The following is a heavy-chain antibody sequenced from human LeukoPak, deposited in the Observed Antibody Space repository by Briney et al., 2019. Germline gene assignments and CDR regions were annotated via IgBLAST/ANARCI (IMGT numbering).Heavy chain of an antibody. Sequence: SGPTLVNPTQTLTLTCTFSGFSLITSGVGVGWVRQPPGKALEWLGIIYWNGDRRYSPSLNSRLTITKETSKNQVVLRMTNMDPVDTATYYCAHSCCAPTGMDLDYWGQGTLVTVSS. J-gene: IGHJ4*02. CDR3: AHSCCAPTGMDLDY. D-gene: IGHD4-17*01. V-gene: IGHV2-5*01. CDR2: IYWNGDR. CDR1: GFSLITSGVG.